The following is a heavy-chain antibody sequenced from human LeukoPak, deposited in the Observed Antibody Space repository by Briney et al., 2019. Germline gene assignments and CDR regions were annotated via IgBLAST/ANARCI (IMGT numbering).Heavy chain of an antibody. CDR3: AKRGVVIRVILVGFHKEAYYFDS. Sequence: GGSLRLSCAVSGITLSNYGMSWVRQAPGKGLEWVAGMSDSGGRTNYAESVKGRFTISRDNPKNTLYLQMNSLRAEDTAVYFCAKRGVVIRVILVGFHKEAYYFDSWGRGALVTVSS. CDR1: GITLSNYG. J-gene: IGHJ4*02. CDR2: MSDSGGRT. D-gene: IGHD3-22*01. V-gene: IGHV3-23*01.